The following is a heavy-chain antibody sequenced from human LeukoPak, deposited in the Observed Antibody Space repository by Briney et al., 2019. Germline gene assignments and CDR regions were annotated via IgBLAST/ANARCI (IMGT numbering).Heavy chain of an antibody. J-gene: IGHJ4*02. CDR3: ARVVSGYSSSWSKTQPLDY. D-gene: IGHD6-13*01. CDR2: INPNSGGT. CDR1: GYTFTGYY. V-gene: IGHV1-2*02. Sequence: EASVKVSCKASGYTFTGYYMHWVRQAPGQGLGWMGWINPNSGGTNYAQKFQGRVTMTRDTSISTAYMELSRLRSDDTAVYYCARVVSGYSSSWSKTQPLDYWGQGTLVTVSS.